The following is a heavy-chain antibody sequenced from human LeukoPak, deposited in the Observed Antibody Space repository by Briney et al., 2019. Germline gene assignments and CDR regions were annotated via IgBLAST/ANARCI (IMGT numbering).Heavy chain of an antibody. CDR3: ARDMATILKLGYYYYYYMDV. CDR1: GYTFTSYG. J-gene: IGHJ6*03. D-gene: IGHD5-24*01. V-gene: IGHV1-18*01. CDR2: ISAYNGNT. Sequence: WASVKVSXKASGYTFTSYGISWVRQAPGQGLEWMGWISAYNGNTNYAQKLQGRVTMTTDTSTSTAYMELRSLRSDDTAVYYCARDMATILKLGYYYYYYMDVWGKGTTVTVSS.